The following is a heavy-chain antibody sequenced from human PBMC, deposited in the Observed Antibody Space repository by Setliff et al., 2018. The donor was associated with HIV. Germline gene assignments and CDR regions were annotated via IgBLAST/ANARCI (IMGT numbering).Heavy chain of an antibody. CDR1: GYTFTSYA. Sequence: ASVKVSCKASGYTFTSYAMHWVRQAPGQRLEWMGWINAGNGNTKYSQKFQGRVTITRDTSASTAYMELSSLRSEDTAVYYCARRGGDTGYSYVARDAFDIWGQGTMVTVSS. V-gene: IGHV1-3*01. CDR2: INAGNGNT. CDR3: ARRGGDTGYSYVARDAFDI. D-gene: IGHD5-18*01. J-gene: IGHJ3*02.